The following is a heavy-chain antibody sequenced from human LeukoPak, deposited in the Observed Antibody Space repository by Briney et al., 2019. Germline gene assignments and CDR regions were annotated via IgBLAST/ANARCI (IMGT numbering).Heavy chain of an antibody. V-gene: IGHV3-21*06. CDR3: ARDPSSTWANFDY. CDR2: ITRSSSYI. D-gene: IGHD6-13*01. Sequence: GGSLRLSCAASGFTVSSSFMTWVRQAPGKGLEWVSSITRSSSYIFYADSVKGRFTIARDNAYNSLYLQMNSLSAEDTAVYYCARDPSSTWANFDYWGPGTLVTVSS. J-gene: IGHJ4*02. CDR1: GFTVSSSF.